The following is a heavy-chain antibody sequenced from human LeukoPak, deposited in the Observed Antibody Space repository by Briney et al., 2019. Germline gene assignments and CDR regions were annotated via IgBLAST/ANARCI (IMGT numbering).Heavy chain of an antibody. J-gene: IGHJ4*02. CDR2: INPNSGGT. Sequence: ASVKVSCKASGYTFTDYYIHWVRQAPGQGLEWMASINPNSGGTSFAQKFGDRVTVPRDTSISTAYMELSRLTSDDTAVYYCATLGLNIVGSTTDFDYWGQGTLVTVSS. D-gene: IGHD1-26*01. CDR3: ATLGLNIVGSTTDFDY. CDR1: GYTFTDYY. V-gene: IGHV1-2*02.